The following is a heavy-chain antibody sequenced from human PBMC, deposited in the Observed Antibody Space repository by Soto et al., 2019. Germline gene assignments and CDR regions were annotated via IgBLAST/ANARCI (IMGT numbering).Heavy chain of an antibody. V-gene: IGHV3-21*04. Sequence: LRLSCAASGFTFSTYAMNWVRQAPGKGLEWVSSISSSGSFRYYADSVKGRFTISRDNAKNSLYLQMNSLRAQDTAVYYCARGAPGRDGYNLDFQHWGQGTLVTVSS. CDR1: GFTFSTYA. CDR2: ISSSGSFR. D-gene: IGHD5-12*01. J-gene: IGHJ1*01. CDR3: ARGAPGRDGYNLDFQH.